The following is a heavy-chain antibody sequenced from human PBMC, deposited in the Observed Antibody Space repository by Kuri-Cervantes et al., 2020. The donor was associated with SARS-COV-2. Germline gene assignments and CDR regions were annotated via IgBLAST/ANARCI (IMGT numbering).Heavy chain of an antibody. CDR2: IYHSGST. V-gene: IGHV4-38-2*02. D-gene: IGHD6-6*01. Sequence: GSLRLPCTVSGYSISSGYYWGWIRQPPGKGLEWIGSIYHSGSTYYNPSLKSRVTISVDTSKNQFSLKLSSVTAADTAVYYCARQGGYSSSSLDYLGQGTLVTVSS. J-gene: IGHJ4*02. CDR3: ARQGGYSSSSLDY. CDR1: GYSISSGYY.